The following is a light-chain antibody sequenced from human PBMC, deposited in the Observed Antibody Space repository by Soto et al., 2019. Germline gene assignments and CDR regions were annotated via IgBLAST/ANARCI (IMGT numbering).Light chain of an antibody. J-gene: IGKJ1*01. CDR2: GAS. CDR3: QQYGNSRGT. V-gene: IGKV3-20*01. CDR1: PSVSSNY. Sequence: EIVLTPSPATLSLSPGYRATLSGRASPSVSSNYLAWYQQKPGQAPRLLIYGASSRATGIPDRFSGSGSGTDFTLAISGLEPEDFAVYYCQQYGNSRGTFGQGTKVDIK.